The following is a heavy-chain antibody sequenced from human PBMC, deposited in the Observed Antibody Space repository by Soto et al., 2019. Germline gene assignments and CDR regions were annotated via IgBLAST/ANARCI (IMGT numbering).Heavy chain of an antibody. CDR1: GGSISSGGYY. Sequence: QVQLQESGPGLVKPSQTLSLTCTVSGGSISSGGYYWSWIRQHPGKGLEWIGYIYYSGSTYYNPSLKIRVTISVDTYKNQCSLKLSSVTAADTAVYYCARGYSSSWYYFDYWGQVTLVTVSS. CDR3: ARGYSSSWYYFDY. CDR2: IYYSGST. J-gene: IGHJ4*02. V-gene: IGHV4-31*03. D-gene: IGHD6-13*01.